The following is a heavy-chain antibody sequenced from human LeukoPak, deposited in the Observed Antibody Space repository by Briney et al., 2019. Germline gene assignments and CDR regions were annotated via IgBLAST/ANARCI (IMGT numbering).Heavy chain of an antibody. CDR3: ARVVVAATRYYFDY. CDR1: GFPFSSYA. D-gene: IGHD2-15*01. Sequence: QPGGSLRLSCAASGFPFSSYAMSWVRQAPGKGLEWVSYISSSGSTIYYADSVKGRFTISRDNAKNSLYLQMNSLRAEDTAVYYCARVVVAATRYYFDYWGQGTLVTVSS. V-gene: IGHV3-48*03. CDR2: ISSSGSTI. J-gene: IGHJ4*02.